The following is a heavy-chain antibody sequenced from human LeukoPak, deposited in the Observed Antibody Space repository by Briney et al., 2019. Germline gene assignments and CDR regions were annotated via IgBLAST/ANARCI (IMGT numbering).Heavy chain of an antibody. CDR3: ARASLVGATSSYYFDY. CDR2: INHSGST. Sequence: SETLSLTCAVYGGSFSGYYRSWIRQPPGKGLEWIGEINHSGSTNYNPSLKSRVTISVDTSKNQFSLKLSSVTAADTAVYYCARASLVGATSSYYFDYWGQGTLVTVSS. V-gene: IGHV4-34*01. J-gene: IGHJ4*02. CDR1: GGSFSGYY. D-gene: IGHD1-26*01.